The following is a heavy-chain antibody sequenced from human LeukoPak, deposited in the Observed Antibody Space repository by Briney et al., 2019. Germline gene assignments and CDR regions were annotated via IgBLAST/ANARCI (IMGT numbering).Heavy chain of an antibody. D-gene: IGHD1-1*01. CDR2: IIPIFGTA. CDR3: ARDDVATGTPFNWFDP. Sequence: SVKVSCKASGYTFTSYDISWVRQAPGQGLEWMGGIIPIFGTANYAQKFQGRVTITADESTSTAYMELSSLRSEETAVYYCARDDVATGTPFNWFDPWGQGTLVTVSS. CDR1: GYTFTSYD. J-gene: IGHJ5*02. V-gene: IGHV1-69*13.